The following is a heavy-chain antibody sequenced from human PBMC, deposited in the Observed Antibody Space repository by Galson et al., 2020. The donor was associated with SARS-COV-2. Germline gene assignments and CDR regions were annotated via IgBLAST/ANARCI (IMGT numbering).Heavy chain of an antibody. CDR2: IYYSGST. V-gene: IGHV4-31*03. D-gene: IGHD3-10*01. CDR1: GGSISSGGYY. Sequence: SETLSLTCTVSGGSISSGGYYWSWIRQHPGKGLEWIGYIYYSGSTYYNPSLKSRVTISVDTSKNQFSLKLSSVTAADTAVYYCASSGSGSYYNSLGEYFQHWGQGTLVTVSS. J-gene: IGHJ1*01. CDR3: ASSGSGSYYNSLGEYFQH.